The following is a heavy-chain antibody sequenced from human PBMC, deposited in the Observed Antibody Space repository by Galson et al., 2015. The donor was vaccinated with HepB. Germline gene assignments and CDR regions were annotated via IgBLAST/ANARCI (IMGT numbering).Heavy chain of an antibody. J-gene: IGHJ4*02. CDR3: AKDDAPETYYYGSGSYSLDY. Sequence: SLRLSCAASGFTFSSYGMHWVRQAPGKGLEWVAFIRYDGSNKYYADSVKGRFTISRDNSKNTLYLQMNSLRAEDTAVYYCAKDDAPETYYYGSGSYSLDYWGQGTLVTVSS. CDR2: IRYDGSNK. CDR1: GFTFSSYG. V-gene: IGHV3-30*02. D-gene: IGHD3-10*01.